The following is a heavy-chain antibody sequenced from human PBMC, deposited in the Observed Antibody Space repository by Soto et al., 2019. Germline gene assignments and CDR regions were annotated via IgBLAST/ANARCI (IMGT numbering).Heavy chain of an antibody. CDR2: IYYSGST. CDR1: GGSISSGDYY. CDR3: ARSGYYYDSSGYYY. D-gene: IGHD3-22*01. J-gene: IGHJ4*02. Sequence: SETLSLTCTVSGGSISSGDYYWSWIRQPPGKGLEWIGYIYYSGSTYYNPSLKSRVTISVDTSKNQFSLKLSSVTAADTAVYYCARSGYYYDSSGYYYWGQGTLVTVSS. V-gene: IGHV4-30-4*01.